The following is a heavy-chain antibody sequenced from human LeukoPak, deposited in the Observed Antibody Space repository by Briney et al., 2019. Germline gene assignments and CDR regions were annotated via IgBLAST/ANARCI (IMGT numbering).Heavy chain of an antibody. J-gene: IGHJ4*02. CDR1: GFTFSDHY. CDR3: ARASRSGSYFFY. D-gene: IGHD1-26*01. Sequence: GGSLRLSCAASGFTFSDHYMDWVRQTPGKGLEWVGRSRNKANSYTTEHAASVKGRFTISRDDSKNSLSLQMNSLKTDDTAVYYCARASRSGSYFFYWGQGTLVTVSS. CDR2: SRNKANSYTT. V-gene: IGHV3-72*01.